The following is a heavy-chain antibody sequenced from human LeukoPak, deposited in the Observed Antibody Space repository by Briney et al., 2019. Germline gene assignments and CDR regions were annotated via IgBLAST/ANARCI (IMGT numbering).Heavy chain of an antibody. D-gene: IGHD1-1*01. V-gene: IGHV3-30*18. J-gene: IGHJ6*02. CDR1: GFTFSSYG. Sequence: GALRLSCAASGFTFSSYGMHWVRQAPGKGLEWVAVISYDGSNKYYADSVKGRFTISRDNSKNTPYLQMNSLRAEDTAVYYCAKDLERVWGQGTTVTVSS. CDR2: ISYDGSNK. CDR3: AKDLERV.